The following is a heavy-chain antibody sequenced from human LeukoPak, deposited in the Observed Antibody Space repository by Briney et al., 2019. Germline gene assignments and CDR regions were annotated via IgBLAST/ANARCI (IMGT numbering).Heavy chain of an antibody. J-gene: IGHJ4*02. CDR1: GFTFSSYA. CDR3: AKVGKRYSSGWYDY. D-gene: IGHD6-19*01. Sequence: TGGSLRLSCAASGFTFSSYAMSWVRQAPGKGLEWVSAISGSGGSTYYADSVKGRFTISRDNSKNTLYLQMNSLRAEDMAVYYCAKVGKRYSSGWYDYWGQGTLVTVSS. V-gene: IGHV3-23*01. CDR2: ISGSGGST.